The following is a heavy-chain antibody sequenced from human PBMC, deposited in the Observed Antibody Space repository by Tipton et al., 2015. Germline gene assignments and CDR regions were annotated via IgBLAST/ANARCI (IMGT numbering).Heavy chain of an antibody. CDR2: ISAYNGNT. CDR3: ARNDYGDYHFDY. Sequence: QVQLVQSGAEVKEPGASVKVSCKASGYTLTSYDINWVRQATGQGLEWMGWISAYNGNTNYAQKLQGRVTMTTDTSTSTAYMEVRSLRSDDTAVYYCARNDYGDYHFDYWGQGTLVTVSS. V-gene: IGHV1-18*01. CDR1: GYTLTSYD. D-gene: IGHD4-17*01. J-gene: IGHJ4*02.